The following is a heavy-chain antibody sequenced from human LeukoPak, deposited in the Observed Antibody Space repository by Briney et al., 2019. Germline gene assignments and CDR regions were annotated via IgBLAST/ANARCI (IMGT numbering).Heavy chain of an antibody. CDR1: GFTFSSYA. J-gene: IGHJ4*02. CDR2: ISGSGAVT. Sequence: GGSLRLSCAASGFTFSSYAMSWVRQAPGKGLAWVSSISGSGAVTYYTDSVKGRFTFSRDNSRNMAYLQMNSLRAEDTAVYYCARLKDGAGTDYWGQGTLVTVSS. CDR3: ARLKDGAGTDY. V-gene: IGHV3-23*01. D-gene: IGHD1-1*01.